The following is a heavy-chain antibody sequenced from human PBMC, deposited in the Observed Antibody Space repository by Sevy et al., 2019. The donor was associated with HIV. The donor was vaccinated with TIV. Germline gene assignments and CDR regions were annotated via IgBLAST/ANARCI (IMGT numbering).Heavy chain of an antibody. CDR3: AQEGIGRFDS. V-gene: IGHV3-7*01. J-gene: IGHJ4*02. D-gene: IGHD1-26*01. CDR1: GFSFSGYW. CDR2: IKKDGSDK. Sequence: GGSLRLSCAASGFSFSGYWMNWVRQAPGKGLEWVANIKKDGSDKKYVESVKGRFTISRDNAKSSLYLELNSLRDEDTAVYYWAQEGIGRFDSWGQGTLVTVSS.